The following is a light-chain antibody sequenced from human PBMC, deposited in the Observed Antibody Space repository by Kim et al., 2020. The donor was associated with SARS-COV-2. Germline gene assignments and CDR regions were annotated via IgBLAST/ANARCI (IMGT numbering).Light chain of an antibody. Sequence: AYVGDRVTIACRASEGISNYLAWFKEKPGKAPKRLIYAASSLQSGDPSRFSGSESGTEFTLTISSLQPEDFATYYCLQHNNYPPTFGGGTKVDIK. CDR2: AAS. V-gene: IGKV1-17*03. CDR3: LQHNNYPPT. CDR1: EGISNY. J-gene: IGKJ4*01.